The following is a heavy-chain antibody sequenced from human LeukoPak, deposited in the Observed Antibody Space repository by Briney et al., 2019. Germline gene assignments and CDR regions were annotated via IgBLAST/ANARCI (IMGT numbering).Heavy chain of an antibody. J-gene: IGHJ6*03. CDR3: AKVGANRGHYYYYYMDV. V-gene: IGHV3-73*01. D-gene: IGHD1-26*01. Sequence: PGGSLRLSCAASGFTFSGSSVHWVRQTSGKGLEWVGRIRNKANNYATAYTASVKDRFTMSRDDSKDTAYLQMNSLKTEDTAVYYCAKVGANRGHYYYYYMDVWGKGTTVTVSS. CDR1: GFTFSGSS. CDR2: IRNKANNYAT.